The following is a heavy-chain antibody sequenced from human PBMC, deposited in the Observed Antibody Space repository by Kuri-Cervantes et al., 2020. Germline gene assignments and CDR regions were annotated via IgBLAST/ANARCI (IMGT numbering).Heavy chain of an antibody. CDR3: ARDLPWGYFDQ. Sequence: GGSLRLSCAASGFTFDDYAMHWVRQVPGKGLEWVSHLGWNSGSIAYTDSVKGRFTVSRDNARTSVYLQMDSLRVEDTAVYYCARDLPWGYFDQWGQGTLVTVSS. V-gene: IGHV3-9*01. D-gene: IGHD2-15*01. CDR1: GFTFDDYA. J-gene: IGHJ4*02. CDR2: LGWNSGSI.